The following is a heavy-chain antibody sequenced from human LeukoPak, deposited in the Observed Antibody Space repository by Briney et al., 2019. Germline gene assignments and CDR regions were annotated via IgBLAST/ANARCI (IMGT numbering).Heavy chain of an antibody. Sequence: PGGSLRLSCAASGFTFSSYWMHWVRQAPGKGLVWVSRINSDGSSTSYADSVKGRFTISRDNAKNTLYLQMNSLRADATAVYFCAKDPARLYYFHMDVWGKGNPVPVSS. CDR1: GFTFSSYW. V-gene: IGHV3-74*01. J-gene: IGHJ6*03. D-gene: IGHD3-16*01. CDR3: AKDPARLYYFHMDV. CDR2: INSDGSST.